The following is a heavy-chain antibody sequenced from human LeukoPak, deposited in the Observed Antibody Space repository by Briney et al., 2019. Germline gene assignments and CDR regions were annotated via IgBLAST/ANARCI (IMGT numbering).Heavy chain of an antibody. Sequence: PGGSLKLSCAASGLTFDDYAMHWVRQAPGKGLEWVSLISGDGGSTYYADSVKGQFTISRDNSKNSLYLQMNSLRTEDTALYYCAKDLSRDGYALYDYWGQGTLVTVSS. CDR3: AKDLSRDGYALYDY. V-gene: IGHV3-43*02. CDR2: ISGDGGST. D-gene: IGHD5-24*01. J-gene: IGHJ4*02. CDR1: GLTFDDYA.